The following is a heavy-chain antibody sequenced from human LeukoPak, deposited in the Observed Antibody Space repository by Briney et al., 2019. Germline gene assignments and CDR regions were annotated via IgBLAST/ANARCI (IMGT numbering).Heavy chain of an antibody. CDR2: IFYSGST. CDR3: ARHYTSGWDLDY. J-gene: IGHJ4*02. D-gene: IGHD6-19*01. CDR1: GGSISGYY. Sequence: SETLSLTCTVSGGSISGYYWSWIRRPPGKGLEWIGYIFYSGSTSYNPSLKSRLTISVDTSKNQFSLKLTSVTAADTAVYYCARHYTSGWDLDYWGQGTLVTVSS. V-gene: IGHV4-59*08.